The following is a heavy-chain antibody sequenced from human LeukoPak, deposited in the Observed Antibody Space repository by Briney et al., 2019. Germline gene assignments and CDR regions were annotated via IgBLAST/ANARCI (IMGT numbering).Heavy chain of an antibody. J-gene: IGHJ4*02. CDR3: ARHYGDYGGLYYFDY. V-gene: IGHV4-39*01. Sequence: PSETLSLTCTVSGGSISSSSYYWGWIRQPPGTGLEWIGSIYYSGSTYYNPSLKSRVTISVDTSKNQFSLKLSSVTAADTAVYYCARHYGDYGGLYYFDYWGQGTLVTVSS. CDR2: IYYSGST. D-gene: IGHD4-17*01. CDR1: GGSISSSSYY.